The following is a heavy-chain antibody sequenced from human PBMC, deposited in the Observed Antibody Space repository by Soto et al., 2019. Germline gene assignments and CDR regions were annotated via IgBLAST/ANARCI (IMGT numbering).Heavy chain of an antibody. CDR3: ARDPLPSFDSSGYPPYFDF. J-gene: IGHJ4*02. Sequence: ASVKVSCKASGYTFTSYAMHWVRQAPGQRLEWMGWINAGNGNTKYSQKFQGRVTITRDTSASTAYMERSSLRSEDTAVYYCARDPLPSFDSSGYPPYFDFWGQGTLVNVVS. CDR1: GYTFTSYA. V-gene: IGHV1-3*01. D-gene: IGHD3-22*01. CDR2: INAGNGNT.